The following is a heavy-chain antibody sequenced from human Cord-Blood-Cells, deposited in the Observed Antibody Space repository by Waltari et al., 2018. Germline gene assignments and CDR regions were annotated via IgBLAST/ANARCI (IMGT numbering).Heavy chain of an antibody. D-gene: IGHD6-6*01. CDR1: GGTFSSYD. CDR2: IIPILGIA. CDR3: SVGIAARPNDY. V-gene: IGHV1-69*09. Sequence: QVQLVQSGAEVKKTGSSVKVSCKASGGTFSSYDISWVRQATGQGLEWMGRIIPILGIANYAQKFQGRVTITADKSTSTAYMELSSLRSEDTAVYYCSVGIAARPNDYWGQGTLVTVSS. J-gene: IGHJ4*02.